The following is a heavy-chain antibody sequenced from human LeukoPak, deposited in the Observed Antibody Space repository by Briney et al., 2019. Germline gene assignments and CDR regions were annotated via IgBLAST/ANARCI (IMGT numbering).Heavy chain of an antibody. CDR1: GFTFSSYW. V-gene: IGHV3-74*01. J-gene: IGHJ3*02. D-gene: IGHD6-13*01. Sequence: PGGSLRLSCAASGFTFSSYWMHWVRQAPGKGLVWVSRINSDGSSTSYADSVKGRFTISRDNAKNTLYLQMNSLRAEDTAVYYCARAYSSSWYLGSAFDIWGQGTMVTVSS. CDR2: INSDGSST. CDR3: ARAYSSSWYLGSAFDI.